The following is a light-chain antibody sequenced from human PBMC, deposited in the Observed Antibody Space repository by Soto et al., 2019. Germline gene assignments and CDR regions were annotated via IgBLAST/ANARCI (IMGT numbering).Light chain of an antibody. CDR2: DAS. Sequence: EIVLTHSPATLSLSPVERATLSFSSSQSVSSYLAWYQQKPGQAPRLLIYDASNRATGTPARFSGSGSGADFTLTISPLEPEDFAVYYCQQRRNGPTFGQGTRLEF. V-gene: IGKV3-11*01. CDR1: QSVSSY. CDR3: QQRRNGPT. J-gene: IGKJ5*01.